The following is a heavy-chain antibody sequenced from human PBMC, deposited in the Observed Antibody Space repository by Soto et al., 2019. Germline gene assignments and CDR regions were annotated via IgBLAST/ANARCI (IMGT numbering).Heavy chain of an antibody. CDR2: VLDDGSNK. CDR1: GFTFTSYA. V-gene: IGHV3-30-3*01. Sequence: GGSLRLSCEASGFTFTSYAMHWARQAPGKGLEWVAGVLDDGSNKFHADSVRGRFSISRDNSKNTLYLEMGGLRGEDTAVYYCARDGKIQPAGYYYGLDHWGQGLTVTVYS. J-gene: IGHJ6*02. CDR3: ARDGKIQPAGYYYGLDH. D-gene: IGHD2-2*01.